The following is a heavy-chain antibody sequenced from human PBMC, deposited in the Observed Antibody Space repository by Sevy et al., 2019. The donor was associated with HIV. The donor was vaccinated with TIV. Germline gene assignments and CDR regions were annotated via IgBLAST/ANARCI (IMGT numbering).Heavy chain of an antibody. J-gene: IGHJ4*02. D-gene: IGHD2-8*01. Sequence: GGSLRLSCEASGFTFSKYSMSWVRQAPGRGLEWVSTFSFGCGRINYADSVKGRFTISRDDSKNTLYLQMNSLRAEDTAVYYCAREGCTKPHDYWGQGTLVTVSS. CDR1: GFTFSKYS. V-gene: IGHV3-23*01. CDR2: FSFGCGRI. CDR3: AREGCTKPHDY.